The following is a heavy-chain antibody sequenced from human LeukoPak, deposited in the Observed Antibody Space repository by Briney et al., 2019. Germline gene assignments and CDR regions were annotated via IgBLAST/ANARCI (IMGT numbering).Heavy chain of an antibody. V-gene: IGHV3-11*01. CDR2: ISSIGSTL. Sequence: GGSLRLSCAASGFTFSDYYMSWIRQAPGKGLHWISYISSIGSTLYYADSVKGQFTISRDNAMNSLFLQMNSLRAEDTAVYYCARDRYYYDSTNYSGGQGTLVTVSS. D-gene: IGHD3-22*01. CDR3: ARDRYYYDSTNYS. J-gene: IGHJ4*02. CDR1: GFTFSDYY.